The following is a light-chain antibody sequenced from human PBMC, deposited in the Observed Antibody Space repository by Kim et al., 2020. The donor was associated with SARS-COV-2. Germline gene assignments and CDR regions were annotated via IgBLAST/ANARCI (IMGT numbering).Light chain of an antibody. Sequence: QSINISCTGSSSDGGSYNLVSWYQQHPGKAPKLIIYEVNKRPSGVSNRFSGSKSGNTASLTISGLQAEDEADYYCCSYAGSSTYVVFGGGTKLTVL. CDR1: SSDGGSYNL. CDR2: EVN. J-gene: IGLJ2*01. V-gene: IGLV2-23*02. CDR3: CSYAGSSTYVV.